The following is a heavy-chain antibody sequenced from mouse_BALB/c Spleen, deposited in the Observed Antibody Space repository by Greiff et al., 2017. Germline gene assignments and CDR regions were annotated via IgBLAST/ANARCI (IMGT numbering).Heavy chain of an antibody. CDR2: INSNGGST. J-gene: IGHJ4*01. CDR3: ARAGYYYAMDY. Sequence: EVHLVESGGGLVQPGGSLKLSCAASGFTFSSYGMSWVRQTPDKRLELVATINSNGGSTYYPDSVKGRFTISRDNAKNTLYLQMSSLKSEDRAMYYCARAGYYYAMDYWGQGTSVTVSS. V-gene: IGHV5-6-3*01. D-gene: IGHD2-2*01. CDR1: GFTFSSYG.